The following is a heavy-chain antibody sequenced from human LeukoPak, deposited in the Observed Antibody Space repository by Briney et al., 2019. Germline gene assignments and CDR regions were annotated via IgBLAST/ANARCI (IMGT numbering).Heavy chain of an antibody. CDR3: ARDHIAVAGNAAFDI. CDR2: ISAYNGNT. CDR1: GYTFTSYG. V-gene: IGHV1-18*01. Sequence: ASVKVACKASGYTFTSYGISWVGQAPGQGLEWIIWISAYNGNTNYAQKLQGRVTMTTDTSTSTAYMELRSLRSDDTAVYYCARDHIAVAGNAAFDIWGQGTMVTVSS. J-gene: IGHJ3*02. D-gene: IGHD6-19*01.